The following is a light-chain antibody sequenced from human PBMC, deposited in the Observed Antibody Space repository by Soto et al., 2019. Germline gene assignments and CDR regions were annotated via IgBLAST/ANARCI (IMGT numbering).Light chain of an antibody. CDR3: QQYFSYPLT. V-gene: IGKV1-5*01. CDR1: QSPGTW. CDR2: DVS. J-gene: IGKJ4*01. Sequence: DIQMTQSPSTLSASVGDRVIITCRASQSPGTWMAWYQQKPGTAPVLLIYDVSNLESGVPSRFSGRASGTEFTLTITSLQPDDFATYCCQQYFSYPLTFGGETKVEIK.